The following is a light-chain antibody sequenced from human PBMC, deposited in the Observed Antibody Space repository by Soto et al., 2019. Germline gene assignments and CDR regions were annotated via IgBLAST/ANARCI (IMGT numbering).Light chain of an antibody. CDR1: QNIATN. V-gene: IGKV3-15*01. CDR2: GAS. J-gene: IGKJ2*01. Sequence: EVVLTHSPSTLSVSPGERATFSCRASQNIATNLAWYQQKPDQAPSLLIYGASNRATGIPARFSAGGSGTEFTLTISSLQSEDFGVYYCQLYNFWPYTFGQGTKLEIK. CDR3: QLYNFWPYT.